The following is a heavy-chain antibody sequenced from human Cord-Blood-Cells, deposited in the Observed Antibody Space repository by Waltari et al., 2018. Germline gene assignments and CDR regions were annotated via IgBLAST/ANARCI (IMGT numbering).Heavy chain of an antibody. V-gene: IGHV1-69*06. J-gene: IGHJ5*02. CDR3: ARMVQYQTLSNWFDP. Sequence: QVQLVQSGAEVKKPGSSVKVSCKASGGTFSSYAISWVRQAPGQGLEWMGGSIPIFETANYAQKFQGRVTITADKTTSTAYRELSSLRSEDTAVYYCARMVQYQTLSNWFDPWGQGTLVTVSS. CDR1: GGTFSSYA. D-gene: IGHD2-2*01. CDR2: SIPIFETA.